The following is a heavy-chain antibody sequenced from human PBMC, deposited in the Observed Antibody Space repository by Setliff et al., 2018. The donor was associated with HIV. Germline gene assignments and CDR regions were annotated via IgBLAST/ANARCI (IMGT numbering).Heavy chain of an antibody. Sequence: SETLSLTCAVHGGSFSDYYWTWIRQPPGKGLEWIGEIKHSGSTNYNPSLKSRVTISLDTSKNQLSLKLSSVTAADTAVYYCARLDCSSSSGFVDYWGQGTLVTVSS. CDR1: GGSFSDYY. V-gene: IGHV4-34*01. CDR3: ARLDCSSSSGFVDY. D-gene: IGHD2-2*01. CDR2: IKHSGST. J-gene: IGHJ4*02.